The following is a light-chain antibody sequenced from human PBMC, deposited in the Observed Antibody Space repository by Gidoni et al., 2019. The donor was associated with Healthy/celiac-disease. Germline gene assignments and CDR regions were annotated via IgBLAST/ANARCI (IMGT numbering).Light chain of an antibody. V-gene: IGKV4-1*01. CDR3: QQYYSTPT. CDR2: WAS. CDR1: QSVLYSSNNKNY. Sequence: DIVMTQSPDSLAVSLGERATINCKSSQSVLYSSNNKNYLAWYQQKPGQPPKLLIYWASTRESGVPDRFSGSGSGTDFTLTISSLQAEDVAVYYCQQYYSTPTFXQGTKLEIK. J-gene: IGKJ2*01.